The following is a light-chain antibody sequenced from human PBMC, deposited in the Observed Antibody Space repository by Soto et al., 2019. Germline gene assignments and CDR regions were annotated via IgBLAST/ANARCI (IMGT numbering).Light chain of an antibody. V-gene: IGKV3-20*01. CDR1: QSITSNN. CDR2: GAF. CDR3: QQYGSSPFS. Sequence: EIVLTQSPGTLSLSPGERATLSCRPSQSITSNNLAWYQHKPGQPPRLLMYGAFHRASGIPDRFSGSGSGTDFTLTITSLEPEDFAVYYCQQYGSSPFSFGPGTKVDIK. J-gene: IGKJ3*01.